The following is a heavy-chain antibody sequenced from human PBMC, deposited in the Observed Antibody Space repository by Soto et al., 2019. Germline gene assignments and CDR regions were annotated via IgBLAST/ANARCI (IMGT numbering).Heavy chain of an antibody. Sequence: ETLSLTCAVYGGSFSGYYWSWIRQPPGKGLEWIGEINHSGSTNYNPSLKSRVTISVDTSKNQFSLKLSSVTAADTAVYYCARGRGITGTRYYYYGMDVWGQGTTVTVSS. D-gene: IGHD1-7*01. CDR3: ARGRGITGTRYYYYGMDV. V-gene: IGHV4-34*01. CDR2: INHSGST. J-gene: IGHJ6*02. CDR1: GGSFSGYY.